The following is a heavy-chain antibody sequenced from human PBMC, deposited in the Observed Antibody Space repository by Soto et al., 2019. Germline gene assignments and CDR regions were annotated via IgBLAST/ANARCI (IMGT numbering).Heavy chain of an antibody. J-gene: IGHJ6*02. CDR1: GFTFNLFT. Sequence: QVQLVESGGGVVQPGRSLRLSCAASGFTFNLFTFHWVRQAPGRGLEWVAVVSHVGDNKFYADSVKGRFTISRDNSKNTLYLQMNSLRVDDTALYYCARGNMAVWGQGTTVTVSS. V-gene: IGHV3-30-3*01. CDR3: ARGNMAV. CDR2: VSHVGDNK.